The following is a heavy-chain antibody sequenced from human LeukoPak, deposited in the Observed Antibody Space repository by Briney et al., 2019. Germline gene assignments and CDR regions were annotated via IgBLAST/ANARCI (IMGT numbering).Heavy chain of an antibody. CDR3: APYYYDSFDY. CDR2: IGSSSSYT. CDR1: GFTFSSYS. D-gene: IGHD3-22*01. Sequence: GGSLRLSCAASGFTFSSYSMNWVRQAPGKGLEWVSSIGSSSSYTYYADSVKGRFTISRDNAKNSLYLQMNSLRAEDTAVYYCAPYYYDSFDYWGQGTLVTVSS. J-gene: IGHJ4*02. V-gene: IGHV3-21*01.